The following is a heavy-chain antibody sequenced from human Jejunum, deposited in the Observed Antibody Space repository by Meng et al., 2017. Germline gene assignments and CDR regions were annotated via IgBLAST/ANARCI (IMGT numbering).Heavy chain of an antibody. CDR1: GGSITSSKW. CDR3: ASRPVGIRTYYFDC. Sequence: VQVQASGPGLVKPSGALSLTCAVSGGSITSSKWWSWVRQTPGKGLEWIGEVFHSGTPNYNPSLMSRLTMSVDKSKNQFSLNLTSVTAADTAVYYCASRPVGIRTYYFDCWGQGTLVTVSS. V-gene: IGHV4-4*02. J-gene: IGHJ4*02. D-gene: IGHD2-21*01. CDR2: VFHSGTP.